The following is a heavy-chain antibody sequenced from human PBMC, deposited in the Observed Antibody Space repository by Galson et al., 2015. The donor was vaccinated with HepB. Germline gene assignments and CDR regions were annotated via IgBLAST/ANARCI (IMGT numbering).Heavy chain of an antibody. CDR3: ARTYYDSTGFSKNWYFDL. J-gene: IGHJ2*01. V-gene: IGHV3-64*01. CDR1: GFTFKNYA. CDR2: ISSNGGST. D-gene: IGHD3-22*01. Sequence: SLRLSCAASGFTFKNYAMHWVRQAPGKGLEYVSTISSNGGSTYHANSVKGRFTISRDNSKNTLYLQMGSLRAEDMAVYYCARTYYDSTGFSKNWYFDLWGRGTLVTVSS.